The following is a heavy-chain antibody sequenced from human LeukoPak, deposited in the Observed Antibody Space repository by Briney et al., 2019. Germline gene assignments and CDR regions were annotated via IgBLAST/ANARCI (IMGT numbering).Heavy chain of an antibody. J-gene: IGHJ6*02. CDR1: GGSISSYY. Sequence: SETLCLTCAVSGGSISSYYRSWIRQPPGKGLEWVGDIYYSGGTNYNPSLKSGGTISVDKSKNQLSLKLSSVTGAETAVYYCARLRVTWDYYAMDVSGQGNTVTLS. CDR2: IYYSGGT. CDR3: ARLRVTWDYYAMDV. V-gene: IGHV4-59*08. D-gene: IGHD2-21*02.